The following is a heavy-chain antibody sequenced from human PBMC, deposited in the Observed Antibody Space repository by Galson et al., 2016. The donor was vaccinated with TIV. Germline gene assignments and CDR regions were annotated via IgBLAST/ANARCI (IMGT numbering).Heavy chain of an antibody. Sequence: SVKVSCKVSGNSLNELVIHWVRQAPGKGLEWMGGFDPEVSKTVYAQMLQGRVTMAADTSRNTDYMELGSLRFEDTAVYYCAKVALYPGLSPDNWGQGTLGTFSS. V-gene: IGHV1-24*01. D-gene: IGHD2/OR15-2a*01. CDR1: GNSLNELV. CDR2: FDPEVSKT. J-gene: IGHJ4*02. CDR3: AKVALYPGLSPDN.